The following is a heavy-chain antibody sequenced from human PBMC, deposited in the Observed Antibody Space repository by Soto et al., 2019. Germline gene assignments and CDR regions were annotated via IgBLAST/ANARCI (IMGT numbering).Heavy chain of an antibody. CDR2: ITYDGANG. J-gene: IGHJ4*02. D-gene: IGHD3-16*01. CDR3: ARAFRVSYPNCEY. V-gene: IGHV3-30*09. Sequence: GGSLRLSCLAYGFIFRSYAMHWVRQDPGKGLEWVAVITYDGANGYYADSVRGRFAISRDNSKSTFFLQMNSLRPEDTAVYYCARAFRVSYPNCEYLGQGTLVHVSP. CDR1: GFIFRSYA.